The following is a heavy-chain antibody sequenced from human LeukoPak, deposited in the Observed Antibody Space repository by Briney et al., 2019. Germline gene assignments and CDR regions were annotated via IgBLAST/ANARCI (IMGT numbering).Heavy chain of an antibody. J-gene: IGHJ4*02. Sequence: SVKVSCKASGDTFSSYTISWVRQAPGQGLEWMGRIIPILGVANYAPKSQGRVTITADKSTSTAYMDVSSLRSEDTAVYYCATWGRGYDYEYWGQGTLVTVSS. CDR2: IIPILGVA. CDR1: GDTFSSYT. CDR3: ATWGRGYDYEY. D-gene: IGHD5-12*01. V-gene: IGHV1-69*02.